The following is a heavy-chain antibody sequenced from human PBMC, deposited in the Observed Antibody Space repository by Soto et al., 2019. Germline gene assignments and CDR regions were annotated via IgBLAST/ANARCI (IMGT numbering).Heavy chain of an antibody. Sequence: QVQLVESGGGVVQSGRSLRLSCAASGFSFSSYGIHWVRQAPGEGLEWVAVISYDGSKEFYAESVKGRFTISRDNSKNTLYLEMNSLRVGDSAVYYCARXXXXXSGSHSSYYYYYGXXXWGQXT. CDR3: ARXXXXXSGSHSSYYYYYGXXX. D-gene: IGHD3-10*01. J-gene: IGHJ6*01. CDR1: GFSFSSYG. V-gene: IGHV3-30-3*01. CDR2: ISYDGSKE.